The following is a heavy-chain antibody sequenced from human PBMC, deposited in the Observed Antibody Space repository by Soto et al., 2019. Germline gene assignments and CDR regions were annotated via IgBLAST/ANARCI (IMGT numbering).Heavy chain of an antibody. CDR2: INAGNGNT. V-gene: IGHV1-3*01. Sequence: ASVKVSCKASGYTFTSYAMHWVRQAPGQRLEWMGWINAGNGNTKYSQKFQGRVTITRDTSASTAYMELSSLRSEDTAVYYCARPRGVRKYYYYGMDVWGQGTKVTVSS. J-gene: IGHJ6*02. CDR3: ARPRGVRKYYYYGMDV. CDR1: GYTFTSYA. D-gene: IGHD1-26*01.